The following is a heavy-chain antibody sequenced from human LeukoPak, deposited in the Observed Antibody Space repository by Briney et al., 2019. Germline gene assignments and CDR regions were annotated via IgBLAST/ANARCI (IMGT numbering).Heavy chain of an antibody. Sequence: PGGSLRLSCAAYAFTFSSYSMNWVRQAPGKGLEWVSSISSSSSYIYYADSVKGRFTISRDNAKNSLYLQMNSLRAEDTAVYYCASVGAIAPNYYYYGMDVWGQGTTVTVSS. CDR2: ISSSSSYI. CDR3: ASVGAIAPNYYYYGMDV. CDR1: AFTFSSYS. D-gene: IGHD1-26*01. J-gene: IGHJ6*02. V-gene: IGHV3-21*01.